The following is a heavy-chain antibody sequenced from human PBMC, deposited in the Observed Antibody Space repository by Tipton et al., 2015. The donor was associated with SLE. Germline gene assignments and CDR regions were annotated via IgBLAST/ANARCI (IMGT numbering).Heavy chain of an antibody. J-gene: IGHJ6*03. CDR1: GGSISSPTYY. CDR3: ARSGSYPYYYYYMDV. Sequence: GLVKPSETLSLTCTVSGGSISSPTYYWGWVRQRPGKGLEWIGFIYYSRYSETTSYNPSLKSRVSISVDTSKNQFSLKLSSVTAADTAFYYCARSGSYPYYYYYMDVWGKGTTVTVSS. D-gene: IGHD1-26*01. CDR2: IYYSRYSETT. V-gene: IGHV4-31*03.